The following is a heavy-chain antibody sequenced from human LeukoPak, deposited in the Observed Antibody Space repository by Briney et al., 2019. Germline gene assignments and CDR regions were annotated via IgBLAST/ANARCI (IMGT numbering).Heavy chain of an antibody. CDR2: IKQDGSEK. V-gene: IGHV3-7*01. D-gene: IGHD3-9*01. Sequence: TGGSLRLSCAASGFTFSSYWMSWVRQAPGKGLEWVANIKQDGSEKYYVDSVKGRFTISRDNAKNSLYLQMNSLRAEDTAVYYCARTPIVRYFDWLLDYFDYWGQGTLVTVSS. CDR3: ARTPIVRYFDWLLDYFDY. J-gene: IGHJ4*02. CDR1: GFTFSSYW.